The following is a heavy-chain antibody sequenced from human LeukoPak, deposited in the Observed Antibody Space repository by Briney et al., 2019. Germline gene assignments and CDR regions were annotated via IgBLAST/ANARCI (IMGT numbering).Heavy chain of an antibody. CDR2: ISYDGGKK. CDR3: ARGSPYSGSYYRSGFDY. V-gene: IGHV3-30*03. CDR1: GFTFSSHD. Sequence: HPGGSLRLSCAASGFTFSSHDMHWVRQAPGKGLEWVAIISYDGGKKDYADSVKGRFTISRDNSKNTLYLQMNSLRAEDTAVYYCARGSPYSGSYYRSGFDYWGQGTLVTVSS. J-gene: IGHJ4*02. D-gene: IGHD3-10*01.